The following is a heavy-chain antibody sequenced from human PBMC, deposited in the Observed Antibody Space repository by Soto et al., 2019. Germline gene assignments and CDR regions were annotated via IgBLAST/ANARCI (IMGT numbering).Heavy chain of an antibody. V-gene: IGHV2-5*02. Sequence: QITLKESGPTLVKPTQTLTLTCTFSGFSLSTSGVGVGWIRQPPGKALEWLALIYWDDDKRYSPSLQSRLTXTXYTSKNQVVLTMTNMDPVDTATYYCAHTMAPRIFDYWGQGTLVTVSS. CDR3: AHTMAPRIFDY. CDR2: IYWDDDK. CDR1: GFSLSTSGVG. J-gene: IGHJ4*02.